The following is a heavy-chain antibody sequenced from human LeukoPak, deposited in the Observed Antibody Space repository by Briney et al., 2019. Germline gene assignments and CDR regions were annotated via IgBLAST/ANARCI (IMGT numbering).Heavy chain of an antibody. J-gene: IGHJ3*02. D-gene: IGHD2-2*01. CDR2: ISSSSSYI. Sequence: GGSLRLSCAASGFTFSSYSMNWVRQAPGKGLEWVSSISSSSSYIYYAHSVKGRFTISRDNSKNTLYLQMSSLRVEDMAIYYCAKDQEGVAVVLLHDAFDIWGQGTMVTVSS. CDR3: AKDQEGVAVVLLHDAFDI. CDR1: GFTFSSYS. V-gene: IGHV3-21*01.